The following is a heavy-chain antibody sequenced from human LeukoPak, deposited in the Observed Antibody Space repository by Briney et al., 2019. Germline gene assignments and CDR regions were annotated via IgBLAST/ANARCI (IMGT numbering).Heavy chain of an antibody. V-gene: IGHV3-30-3*01. CDR3: ARSPNSPWGWFDP. J-gene: IGHJ5*02. CDR2: ISYDGSNK. Sequence: PGRSLRLSCAASGFTFSSYAMHWVRQAPGKGLEWVAVISYDGSNKYYADSVKGRFTISRDNSKNTLYLQMNSLRAEDTAVYYCARSPNSPWGWFDPWGQGTLVTVSS. D-gene: IGHD2/OR15-2a*01. CDR1: GFTFSSYA.